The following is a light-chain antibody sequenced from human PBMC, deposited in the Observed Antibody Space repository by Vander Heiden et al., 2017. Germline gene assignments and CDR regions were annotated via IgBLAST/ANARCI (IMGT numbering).Light chain of an antibody. CDR1: QSISSY. CDR3: QQSYSTPYT. J-gene: IGKJ2*01. Sequence: DIKMTQSPSSLSASVGDRVTITCRASQSISSYLNWYQQKPGKAPKLLIYAASSLQSGVPSRCSGSGSGTDFTLTISSLQPEDVATYYCQQSYSTPYTFGQGTKLEIK. V-gene: IGKV1-39*01. CDR2: AAS.